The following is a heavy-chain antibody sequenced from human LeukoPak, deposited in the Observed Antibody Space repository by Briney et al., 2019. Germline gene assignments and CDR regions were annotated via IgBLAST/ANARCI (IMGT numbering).Heavy chain of an antibody. CDR3: ARVAADGYSSSWIDY. J-gene: IGHJ4*02. CDR2: INTDGRST. V-gene: IGHV3-74*01. Sequence: GSLRLSCAASGFTFSSYWMHWVRQAPGKGLIWVSRINTDGRSTTYADSVKGRFTISRDNAKNTLYLQMNSLRAEDTAVYYCARVAADGYSSSWIDYWGQGTLVTVSS. D-gene: IGHD6-13*01. CDR1: GFTFSSYW.